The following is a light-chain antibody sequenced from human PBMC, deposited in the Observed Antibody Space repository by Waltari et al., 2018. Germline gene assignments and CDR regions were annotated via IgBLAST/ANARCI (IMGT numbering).Light chain of an antibody. CDR3: QTWCTGMV. Sequence: QLVLTQSPSASASLGASVKLTCTLSSGHRSYAIAWPQPQPERGPRYLMKLNTDGSHSKGDGIPARFSASSSGAGRYLTISSLQSEHEADYYCQTWCTGMVFGGGTKLTVL. J-gene: IGLJ2*01. V-gene: IGLV4-69*01. CDR1: SGHRSYA. CDR2: LNTDGSH.